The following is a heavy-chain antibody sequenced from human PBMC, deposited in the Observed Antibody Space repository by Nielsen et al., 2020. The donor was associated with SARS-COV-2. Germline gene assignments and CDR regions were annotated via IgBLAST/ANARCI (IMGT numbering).Heavy chain of an antibody. J-gene: IGHJ4*02. V-gene: IGHV2-70*11. CDR3: ARTYYGGNSAFFDY. CDR2: IDWDDDK. D-gene: IGHD4-23*01. CDR1: GFSLSTSGMC. Sequence: SGPTLVKPTQTLTLTCTVSGFSLSTSGMCVSWIRQPPGKALEWLARIDWDDDKYYSTSLKTRLTISKDTSKNQVVLTMTNMDPVDTATYYCARTYYGGNSAFFDYWGQGTLVTVSS.